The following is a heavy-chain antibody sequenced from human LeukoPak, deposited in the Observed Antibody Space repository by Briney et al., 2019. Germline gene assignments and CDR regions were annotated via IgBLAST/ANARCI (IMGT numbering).Heavy chain of an antibody. D-gene: IGHD4/OR15-4a*01. J-gene: IGHJ1*01. CDR2: VHHSGRT. Sequence: PSETLSLTCNVSGASIFNYYWSWIRQAPGEGLEWIGYVHHSGRTNSNPSLGSRVTMSADTSTSQLSLNLTSVTTADTAVYFCARDLRAKYWGQGTLVFVSS. V-gene: IGHV4-59*01. CDR3: ARDLRAKY. CDR1: GASIFNYY.